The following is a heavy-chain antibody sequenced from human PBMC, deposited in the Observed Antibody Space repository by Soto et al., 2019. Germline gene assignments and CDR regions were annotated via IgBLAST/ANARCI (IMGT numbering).Heavy chain of an antibody. Sequence: SETLSLTCAFYGGSFSGYYWSWIRQPPGKGLEWIGEINHSGSTNYNPSLKSRVTISVDTSKNQFSLKLSSVTAADTAVYYCAGGYCSGGSCPNFYYYYGMDVWGQGTTVTVSS. J-gene: IGHJ6*02. CDR3: AGGYCSGGSCPNFYYYYGMDV. D-gene: IGHD2-15*01. CDR1: GGSFSGYY. V-gene: IGHV4-34*01. CDR2: INHSGST.